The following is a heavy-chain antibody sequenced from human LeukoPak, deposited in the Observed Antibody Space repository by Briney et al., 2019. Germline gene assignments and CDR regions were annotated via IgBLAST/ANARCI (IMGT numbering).Heavy chain of an antibody. Sequence: PGGSLRLSCAASGFTFLTYSMNWVRQAPGKGLEWVSSISSTSSSYIYYADSVKGRFTISRDNAKNSLYLQMNSLRAEDTAVYYCTELGITMIGGVWGKGTTVTISS. J-gene: IGHJ6*04. CDR3: TELGITMIGGV. CDR2: ISSTSSSYI. V-gene: IGHV3-21*01. D-gene: IGHD3-10*02. CDR1: GFTFLTYS.